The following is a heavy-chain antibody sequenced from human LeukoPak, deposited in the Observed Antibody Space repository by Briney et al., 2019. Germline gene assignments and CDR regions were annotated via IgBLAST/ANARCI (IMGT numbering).Heavy chain of an antibody. J-gene: IGHJ2*01. V-gene: IGHV4-39*02. D-gene: IGHD3-10*01. Sequence: PSETLSLTCSVSGGSISSSDFWWGWIRQPPGKGLEWIGSLHYSGSTSYNPSLKSRVTISVDTSKNHFSLSLTSVTAADTAIYHCAKASVRSNWYFDLWGRGTLVTVTS. CDR2: LHYSGST. CDR1: GGSISSSDFW. CDR3: AKASVRSNWYFDL.